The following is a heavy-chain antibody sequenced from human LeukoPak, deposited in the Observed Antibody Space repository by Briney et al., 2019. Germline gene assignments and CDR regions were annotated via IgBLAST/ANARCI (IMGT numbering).Heavy chain of an antibody. J-gene: IGHJ3*02. CDR1: GYTFTGYY. D-gene: IGHD6-13*01. Sequence: ASVKVSCKASGYTFTGYYMHWVRQAPGQGLEWMGWINPNSGGTNYAQKFQGRVTMTRDTSISTAYMELSRLRSDDTAVYYCVRGGSSSWDDAFDIWAQGTMVTVSS. CDR2: INPNSGGT. CDR3: VRGGSSSWDDAFDI. V-gene: IGHV1-2*02.